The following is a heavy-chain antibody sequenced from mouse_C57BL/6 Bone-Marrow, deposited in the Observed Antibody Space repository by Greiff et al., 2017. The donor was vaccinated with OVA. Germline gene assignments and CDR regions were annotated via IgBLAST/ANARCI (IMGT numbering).Heavy chain of an antibody. D-gene: IGHD2-5*01. J-gene: IGHJ2*01. V-gene: IGHV1-55*01. CDR2: IYPGSGST. Sequence: QVQLKQSGAELVKPGASVKMSCKASGYTFTSYWITWVKQRPGQGLEWIGDIYPGSGSTNYNEKFKSKATLTVDTSSSTAYMQLSSLTSEDSAVYYCARKVTYYSNYEGYWGQGTTLTVSS. CDR1: GYTFTSYW. CDR3: ARKVTYYSNYEGY.